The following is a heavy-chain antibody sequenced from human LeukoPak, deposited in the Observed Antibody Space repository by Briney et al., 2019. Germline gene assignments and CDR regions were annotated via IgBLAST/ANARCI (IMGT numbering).Heavy chain of an antibody. Sequence: SETLSLTCTVSGGSMSSYYWSWIRQPPGKGLEYIGYIYYTGSTYYNPSLKSRVTISVDTSTNQFSLKLSPVTAADTAVYYCARDATAGNFDYWGQGTLVTVSS. CDR2: IYYTGST. CDR1: GGSMSSYY. CDR3: ARDATAGNFDY. J-gene: IGHJ4*02. D-gene: IGHD6-13*01. V-gene: IGHV4-59*01.